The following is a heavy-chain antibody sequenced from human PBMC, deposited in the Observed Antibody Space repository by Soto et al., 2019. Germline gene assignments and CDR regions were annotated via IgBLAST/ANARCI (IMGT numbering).Heavy chain of an antibody. V-gene: IGHV1-69*13. D-gene: IGHD2-21*02. CDR1: GGTFSSYA. J-gene: IGHJ6*02. CDR2: IIPIFGTA. Sequence: GSSVKVSCKASGGTFSSYAISWVRQAPGQGLEWMGGIIPIFGTANYAQKFQGRVTITADESTSTAYMELSSLRSEDTAVYYCARDGAYCGGDCYYPYYYYYGMDVWGQGTTVTVSS. CDR3: ARDGAYCGGDCYYPYYYYYGMDV.